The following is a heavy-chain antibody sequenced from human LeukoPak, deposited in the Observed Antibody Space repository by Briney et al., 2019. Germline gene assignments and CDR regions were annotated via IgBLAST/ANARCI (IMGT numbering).Heavy chain of an antibody. D-gene: IGHD2-2*01. V-gene: IGHV3-21*01. CDR1: GFTFSSYS. J-gene: IGHJ4*02. Sequence: GGSLRLSCAASGFTFSSYSMNWVRQAPGKGLEWVSSISSSSSYIYYADSVKGRFTISRDNAKNSLYLQMNSLRAEDTAVYYCAREVVPAVSIFFDYWGQGTLVTVSS. CDR3: AREVVPAVSIFFDY. CDR2: ISSSSSYI.